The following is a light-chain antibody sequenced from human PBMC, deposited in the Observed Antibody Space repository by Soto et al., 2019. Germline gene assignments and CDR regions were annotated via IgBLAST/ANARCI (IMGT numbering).Light chain of an antibody. V-gene: IGKV1-39*01. CDR3: QQSHSTPPT. CDR1: QTISTW. Sequence: DIQMTQSPSTLSASVGDRVTITCRASQTISTWLDWYQQKPGKAPKLLIYAASSLQSGVPSRFSGSGSGTQFTLTISSLQPEDFASYYCQQSHSTPPTFGQGTRLEIK. CDR2: AAS. J-gene: IGKJ5*01.